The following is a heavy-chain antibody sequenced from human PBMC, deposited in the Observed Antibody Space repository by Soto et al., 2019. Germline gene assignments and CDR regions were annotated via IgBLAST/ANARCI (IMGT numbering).Heavy chain of an antibody. CDR2: INHSGST. D-gene: IGHD6-6*01. V-gene: IGHV4-34*01. CDR1: GGSFGGYY. J-gene: IGHJ4*02. CDR3: ARGGIAARLFDY. Sequence: QVQLQQWGAGLLKPSETLSLTCAVYGGSFGGYYWSWIRQPPGKGLEWIGEINHSGSTNYNPSLKSRVTISVDTSKNQFSLKLSSVTAADTAVYYCARGGIAARLFDYWDQGTLVTVSS.